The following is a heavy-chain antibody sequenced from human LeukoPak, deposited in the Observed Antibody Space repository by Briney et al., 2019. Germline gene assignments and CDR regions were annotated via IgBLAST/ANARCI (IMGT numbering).Heavy chain of an antibody. J-gene: IGHJ4*02. CDR3: ARGGKSWYHHIVGATPTYYFDY. Sequence: GGSLRLSCAASGFTFSSYDMHWVRQATGKGLEWVSAIGTAGDTYYPGSVKGRFTISRENAKNSLYLQMNSLRAGDTAVYYCARGGKSWYHHIVGATPTYYFDYWGQGTLVTVSS. CDR1: GFTFSSYD. CDR2: IGTAGDT. D-gene: IGHD1-26*01. V-gene: IGHV3-13*01.